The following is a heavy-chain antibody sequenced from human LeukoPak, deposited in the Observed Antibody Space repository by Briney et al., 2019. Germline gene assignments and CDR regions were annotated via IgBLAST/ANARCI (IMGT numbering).Heavy chain of an antibody. CDR1: GGSFSGYY. CDR3: AREMPGDAFDL. CDR2: IYHTGST. D-gene: IGHD2-2*01. V-gene: IGHV4-34*01. Sequence: SETLSLTCAVYGGSFSGYYWSWIRQPPGKGLEWIGYIYHTGSTYYNPSLESRISISVDRSKNQFSLKVTSVTAADTAVYYCAREMPGDAFDLWGQGTMVTVSS. J-gene: IGHJ3*01.